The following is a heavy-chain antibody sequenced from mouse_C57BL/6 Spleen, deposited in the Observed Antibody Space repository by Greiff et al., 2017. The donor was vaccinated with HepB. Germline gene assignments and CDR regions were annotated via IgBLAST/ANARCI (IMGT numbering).Heavy chain of an antibody. J-gene: IGHJ1*03. CDR3: ARSGYAPPYWYFDV. CDR2: IYPGSGNT. V-gene: IGHV1-76*01. CDR1: GYTFTDYY. D-gene: IGHD1-1*01. Sequence: QVQLQQSGAELVRPGASVKLSCKASGYTFTDYYINWVKQRPGQGLEWIARIYPGSGNTYYNEKFKGKATLTAEKSSSTAYMQLSSLTSEDSAVYFCARSGYAPPYWYFDVWGTGTTVTVSS.